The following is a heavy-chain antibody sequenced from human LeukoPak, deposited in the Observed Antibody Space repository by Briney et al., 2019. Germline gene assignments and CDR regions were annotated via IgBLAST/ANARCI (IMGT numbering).Heavy chain of an antibody. D-gene: IGHD6-13*01. CDR2: ISPSGGST. CDR3: ARGELVTLADY. V-gene: IGHV1-46*01. CDR1: GYTFTGYY. Sequence: ASVKVSCKASGYTFTGYYMHWVRQAPGQGLEWMGIISPSGGSTSYAQKFQGRVTMTRDTSTSTVYMELSSLRSEDTAVYYCARGELVTLADYWGQGTLVTVSS. J-gene: IGHJ4*02.